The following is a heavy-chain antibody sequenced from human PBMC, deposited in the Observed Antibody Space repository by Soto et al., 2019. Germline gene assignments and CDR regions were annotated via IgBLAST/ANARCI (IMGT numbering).Heavy chain of an antibody. CDR1: GRTIGDYS. J-gene: IGHJ4*02. CDR3: ARGSNSIFEGPIV. V-gene: IGHV4-59*13. D-gene: IGHD2-2*01. CDR2: IFYRGET. Sequence: PSGTLSLTSSGSGRTIGDYSWNWIRQPPRKGLEWLGYIFYRGETKYNPSHSLWSRVSISTSNNKVSLTLTSVTAADTAVYFCARGSNSIFEGPIVWGPGALVTVSS.